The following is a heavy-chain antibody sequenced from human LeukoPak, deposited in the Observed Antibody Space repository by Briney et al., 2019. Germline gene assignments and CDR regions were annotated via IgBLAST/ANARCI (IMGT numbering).Heavy chain of an antibody. CDR2: IWYDGSKK. CDR3: ARDPRGIAAAGTLDY. CDR1: GFTFSSYG. V-gene: IGHV3-33*01. D-gene: IGHD6-13*01. J-gene: IGHJ4*02. Sequence: PGGSLRLSCEASGFTFSSYGMHWARQAPGKGLEWVALIWYDGSKKYYADSVKGRFTISGDNSKNTLYLHMNSLRAEDRAVYYCARDPRGIAAAGTLDYWGQGTPVTVSS.